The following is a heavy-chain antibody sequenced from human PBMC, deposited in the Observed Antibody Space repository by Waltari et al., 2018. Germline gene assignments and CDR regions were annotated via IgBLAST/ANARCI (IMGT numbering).Heavy chain of an antibody. Sequence: QVQPVESGAEGKKPGASMKGSWKGSGSTFSSYCFSWGRQAPGQGLEWMGGIIPILGIANYAQKFQGRVTITADKSTSTAYMELSSLRSEDTAVYYCARVDGDYVGWFDPWGQGTLVTVSS. D-gene: IGHD4-17*01. CDR3: ARVDGDYVGWFDP. V-gene: IGHV1-69*10. CDR2: IIPILGIA. CDR1: GSTFSSYC. J-gene: IGHJ5*02.